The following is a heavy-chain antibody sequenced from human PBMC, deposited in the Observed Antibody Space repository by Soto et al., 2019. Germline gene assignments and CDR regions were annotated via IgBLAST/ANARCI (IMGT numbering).Heavy chain of an antibody. V-gene: IGHV4-59*01. Sequence: SETLSLTCTVSGGSISSYYWSWIRQPPGKGLEWIGYIYYSGSTNYNPSLKSRVTISVDTSKNQFSLKLSSVTAADTAVYYCARNNKPYYDILTGYPYYFDYWGQGTLVTVSS. J-gene: IGHJ4*02. CDR3: ARNNKPYYDILTGYPYYFDY. CDR1: GGSISSYY. CDR2: IYYSGST. D-gene: IGHD3-9*01.